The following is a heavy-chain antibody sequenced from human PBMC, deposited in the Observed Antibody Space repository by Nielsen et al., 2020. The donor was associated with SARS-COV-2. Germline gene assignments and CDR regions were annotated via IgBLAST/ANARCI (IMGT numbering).Heavy chain of an antibody. Sequence: SATLSLTCTVSGGSISSSSYYWGWIRQPPGKGLEWIGSIYYSGSTYYNPSLKSRVTISVDTSKNQFSLKLSSVTAADTAVYYCAVGYCSGGSCHMGHYYYGMDVWGQGTTVTVSS. CDR2: IYYSGST. CDR1: GGSISSSSYY. J-gene: IGHJ6*02. CDR3: AVGYCSGGSCHMGHYYYGMDV. V-gene: IGHV4-39*01. D-gene: IGHD2-15*01.